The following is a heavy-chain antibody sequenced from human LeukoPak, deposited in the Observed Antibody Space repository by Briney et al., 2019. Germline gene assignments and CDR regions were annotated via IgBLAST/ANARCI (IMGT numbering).Heavy chain of an antibody. D-gene: IGHD6-13*01. Sequence: ASVKVSCKASGYTFTGYYMHWVRQAPGQGLEWMGWINPNSGGTNYAQKFQGRVTMTRDTSTSTAYMELRSLRSDDTAVYYCARAAIAAAYYYMDVWGKGTTVTVSS. CDR1: GYTFTGYY. V-gene: IGHV1-2*02. CDR2: INPNSGGT. CDR3: ARAAIAAAYYYMDV. J-gene: IGHJ6*03.